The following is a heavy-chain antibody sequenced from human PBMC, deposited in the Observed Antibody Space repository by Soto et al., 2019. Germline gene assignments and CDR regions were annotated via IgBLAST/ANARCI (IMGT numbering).Heavy chain of an antibody. CDR3: AKDAPITRIVVVNPPIGMDV. Sequence: GSLRLSCAASGFTFSSYAMSWVLQAPGKGLEWVSAISGSGGSTYYADSVKGRFTLSRDNSKNTLYLQMNSLRAEDTAVYYCAKDAPITRIVVVNPPIGMDVGGQGTTVTVS. CDR2: ISGSGGST. CDR1: GFTFSSYA. D-gene: IGHD3-22*01. V-gene: IGHV3-23*01. J-gene: IGHJ6*02.